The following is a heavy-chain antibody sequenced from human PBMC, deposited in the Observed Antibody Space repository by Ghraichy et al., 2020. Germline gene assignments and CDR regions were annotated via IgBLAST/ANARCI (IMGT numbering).Heavy chain of an antibody. CDR3: ARDSGELADYDFWSGYHTAYFDGMDV. CDR2: IKQDGSEK. D-gene: IGHD3-3*01. CDR1: GFTFSSYW. J-gene: IGHJ6*04. V-gene: IGHV3-7*01. Sequence: GGSLRLSCAASGFTFSSYWMSWVRQAPGKGLEWVANIKQDGSEKYYVDSVKGRFTISRDNAKNSLYLQMNSLRAEDTAVYYCARDSGELADYDFWSGYHTAYFDGMDVWGKGTTVTVSS.